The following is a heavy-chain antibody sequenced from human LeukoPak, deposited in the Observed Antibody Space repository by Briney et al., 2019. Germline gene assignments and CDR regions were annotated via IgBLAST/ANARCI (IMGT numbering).Heavy chain of an antibody. CDR2: IYYSRST. CDR1: GGYFCVFY. CDR3: ARESAVGDYAGSGYYFDY. Sequence: SEPLSLTCAVYGGYFCVFYWSWMRQPPGKGRECSGEIYYSRSTNYNPSLKSRVTISVDTSKSHVYLKLSSVTAADTAVYYCARESAVGDYAGSGYYFDYWGQGTLVTVSS. J-gene: IGHJ4*02. V-gene: IGHV4-34*01. D-gene: IGHD3-22*01.